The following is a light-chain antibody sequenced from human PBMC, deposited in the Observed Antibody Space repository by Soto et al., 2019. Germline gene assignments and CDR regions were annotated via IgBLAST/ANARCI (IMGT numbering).Light chain of an antibody. CDR2: GAS. V-gene: IGKV3-15*01. Sequence: IVMTQSPATLSVSPGERSTLSCRVSQSVSSNLAWYQPTPGQAPSLIXYGASTRANGIPARFSGSGSGTELTLTISSLQSEDFATYDGQQYNNWPTWTFGQGTKVDIK. J-gene: IGKJ1*01. CDR3: QQYNNWPTWT. CDR1: QSVSSN.